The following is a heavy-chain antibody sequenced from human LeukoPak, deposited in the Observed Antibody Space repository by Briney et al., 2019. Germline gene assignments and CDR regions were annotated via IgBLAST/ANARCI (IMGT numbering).Heavy chain of an antibody. CDR3: AKGERVLLWFGELLYHYDAFDI. V-gene: IGHV3-30*02. CDR1: GYTFSSYG. CDR2: IRSDGSNT. D-gene: IGHD3-10*01. J-gene: IGHJ3*02. Sequence: GGSVRLSCAASGYTFSSYGMHWVRQAPGKGLEWVACIRSDGSNTNYADSVKGRVTISRDNSKNTPYLQMNSLRAEDTAAYYCAKGERVLLWFGELLYHYDAFDIWGQGTMVTVSS.